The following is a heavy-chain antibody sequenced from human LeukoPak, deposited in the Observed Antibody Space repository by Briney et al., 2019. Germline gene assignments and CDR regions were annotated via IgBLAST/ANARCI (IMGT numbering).Heavy chain of an antibody. CDR2: NSAYNGNT. D-gene: IGHD6-13*01. Sequence: ASVKVSCRASGYTFTSYGISWVRQAPGQGLEWMGWNSAYNGNTNYAQKLQGRVTMTTDTSTSTAYMELRSLRSDDTAVYYCARDLWGGSSWYSGSSYWGQGTLVTVSS. J-gene: IGHJ4*02. CDR1: GYTFTSYG. V-gene: IGHV1-18*01. CDR3: ARDLWGGSSWYSGSSY.